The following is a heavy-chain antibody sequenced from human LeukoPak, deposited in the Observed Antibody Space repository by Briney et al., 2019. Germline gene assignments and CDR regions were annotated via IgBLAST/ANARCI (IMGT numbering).Heavy chain of an antibody. CDR1: GFAFSFCW. V-gene: IGHV3-7*01. D-gene: IGHD4-11*01. CDR2: LCQDGSAE. J-gene: IGHJ4*02. Sequence: GGSLRLSCIASGFAFSFCWMCCVRQAPGKGLELLAYLCQDGSAEEYVDPVRGRFAISRDIAKRSLYLQMNSLSPEDTAVYYCASQAYSQFGYWGQGTRVSVSS. CDR3: ASQAYSQFGY.